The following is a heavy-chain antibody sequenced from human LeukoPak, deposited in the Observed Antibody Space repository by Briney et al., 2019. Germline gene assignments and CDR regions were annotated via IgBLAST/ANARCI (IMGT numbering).Heavy chain of an antibody. CDR1: GFTFSSYE. CDR3: ARDQNITAAGTYYYGMDV. J-gene: IGHJ6*02. D-gene: IGHD6-13*01. Sequence: GGSLRLSCAASGFTFSSYEMNWVRQAPGKGLEWVSYISSSGSTIYYADSVKGRFTISRDNAKNSLYLQMNSLRAEDTAVYYCARDQNITAAGTYYYGMDVWGQGTTVTVSS. V-gene: IGHV3-48*03. CDR2: ISSSGSTI.